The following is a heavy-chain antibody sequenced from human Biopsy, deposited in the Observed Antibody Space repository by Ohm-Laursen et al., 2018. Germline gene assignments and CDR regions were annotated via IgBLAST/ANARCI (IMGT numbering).Heavy chain of an antibody. CDR3: AKDRYNYTPIGGFSMDV. Sequence: SSLRLSCSASGFIFSTYTMNWVRQAPGKGLEWVAFIFYDGSNTYYADSVKGRFTISRDNSRDTLYLQMSSLRAEDTAVYYCAKDRYNYTPIGGFSMDVWGQGTTVTVSS. CDR1: GFIFSTYT. V-gene: IGHV3-30*18. CDR2: IFYDGSNT. J-gene: IGHJ6*02. D-gene: IGHD5-18*01.